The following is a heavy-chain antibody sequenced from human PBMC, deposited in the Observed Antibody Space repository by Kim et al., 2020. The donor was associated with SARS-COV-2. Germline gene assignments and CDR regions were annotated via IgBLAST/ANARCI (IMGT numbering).Heavy chain of an antibody. V-gene: IGHV1-2*02. D-gene: IGHD3-10*01. CDR3: ATRGDFDLDY. Sequence: TRYAQKVRGRVTMTRETSISTAYMELGRLVSDDTAVYFCATRGDFDLDYWGQGTLVTVSS. CDR2: T. J-gene: IGHJ4*02.